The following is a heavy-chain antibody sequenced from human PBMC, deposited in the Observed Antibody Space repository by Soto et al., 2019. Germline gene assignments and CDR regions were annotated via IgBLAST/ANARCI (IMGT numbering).Heavy chain of an antibody. CDR3: AREVSTDAASHSRGWFDS. CDR2: INNDGFST. V-gene: IGHV3-74*01. J-gene: IGHJ5*01. CDR1: GFTFSTYW. D-gene: IGHD1-26*01. Sequence: EVQLVESGGGLVQPGGSLRLSCAASGFTFSTYWMHWVRQAPGKGLVWVSRINNDGFSTIYADSVKGRFTISRDNAKSTGYLQMNSLTAEDTAVYYCAREVSTDAASHSRGWFDSWGQGTLVTVSS.